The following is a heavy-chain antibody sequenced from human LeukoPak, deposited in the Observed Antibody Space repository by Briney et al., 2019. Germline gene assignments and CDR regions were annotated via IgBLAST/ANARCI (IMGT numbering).Heavy chain of an antibody. CDR1: GYAFTSYG. D-gene: IGHD2-15*01. Sequence: ASVKVSCKASGYAFTSYGISWVRQAPGQGLEWMGWISAYNGNTNYAQKLQGRVTMTTDTSTSTAYMELRSLRSDDTAVYYCAREWGQLGYCSGGSCYPGTLDWFDPWGQGTLVTVSS. CDR3: AREWGQLGYCSGGSCYPGTLDWFDP. V-gene: IGHV1-18*01. CDR2: ISAYNGNT. J-gene: IGHJ5*02.